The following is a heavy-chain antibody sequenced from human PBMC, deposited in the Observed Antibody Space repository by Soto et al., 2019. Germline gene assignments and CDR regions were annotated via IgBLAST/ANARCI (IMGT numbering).Heavy chain of an antibody. Sequence: EVQLVESGGGLVQPGRSLRLSCTVSGFTFDDYAMHWVRQAPGKGLEWVSGITWNSGTIGYADSVKGRFTISRDNAKKSLYLQMNSLRTEDTALYYCARDSSGWDAFDIWGQGTMVIVSS. CDR1: GFTFDDYA. D-gene: IGHD6-19*01. CDR3: ARDSSGWDAFDI. CDR2: ITWNSGTI. J-gene: IGHJ3*02. V-gene: IGHV3-9*01.